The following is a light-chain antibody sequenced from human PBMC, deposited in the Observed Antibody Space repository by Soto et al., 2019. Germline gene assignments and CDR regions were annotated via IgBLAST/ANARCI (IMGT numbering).Light chain of an antibody. CDR1: SSDVGGYNY. CDR2: DVI. J-gene: IGLJ1*01. V-gene: IGLV2-14*03. CDR3: ASYAIYNIYV. Sequence: QSVLTQPASVSRSPGQCITISCTGTSSDVGGYNYVSWYQHHPGKVPQLLIYDVINRPSGVSDRFSGSKSGNTASLTISGLQAEDEVVYDWASYAIYNIYVFGALPKVTVL.